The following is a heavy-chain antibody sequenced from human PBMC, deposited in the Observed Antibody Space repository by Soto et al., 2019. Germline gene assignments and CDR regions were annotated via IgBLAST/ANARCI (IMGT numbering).Heavy chain of an antibody. J-gene: IGHJ4*02. Sequence: QVQLQESGPGLVKPSGTLSLTCAVSGGSISSNNWWSWVRQPPGRGLEWIGEIYHSGSTNYNPSRKRRATISIDKPKNQFSLKLSSVTAADTAVYYCGRASSSSGWGHFDYWGQGTLVTVSS. CDR1: GGSISSNNW. D-gene: IGHD6-19*01. CDR2: IYHSGST. V-gene: IGHV4-4*02. CDR3: GRASSSSGWGHFDY.